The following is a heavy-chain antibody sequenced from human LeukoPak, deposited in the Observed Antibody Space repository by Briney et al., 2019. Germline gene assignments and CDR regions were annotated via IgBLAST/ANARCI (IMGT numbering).Heavy chain of an antibody. CDR3: ARLDYGDYDDY. CDR1: GGSISSGSYY. V-gene: IGHV4-39*07. Sequence: PSETLSLTCTVSGGSISSGSYYWGWIRQPPGKGLEWIGSIYYSGSTYYNPSLKSRVTISVDTSKNQFSLKLSSVTAADTAVYYCARLDYGDYDDYWGQGTLVTVSS. D-gene: IGHD4-17*01. J-gene: IGHJ4*02. CDR2: IYYSGST.